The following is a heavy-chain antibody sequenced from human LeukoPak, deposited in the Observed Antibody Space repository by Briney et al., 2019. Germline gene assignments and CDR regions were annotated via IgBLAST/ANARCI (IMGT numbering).Heavy chain of an antibody. V-gene: IGHV3-20*04. CDR2: INWNGGST. J-gene: IGHJ6*03. Sequence: GGSLRLSCAASGFTFDDYGMSWVRQAPGKVLEWLSGINWNGGSTGYADSVKGRFTISRDNAKNSLYLQMNSLRAEDTALYYCASSPITMVRGVLYYYYMDVWGKGTTVTVSS. CDR3: ASSPITMVRGVLYYYYMDV. CDR1: GFTFDDYG. D-gene: IGHD3-10*01.